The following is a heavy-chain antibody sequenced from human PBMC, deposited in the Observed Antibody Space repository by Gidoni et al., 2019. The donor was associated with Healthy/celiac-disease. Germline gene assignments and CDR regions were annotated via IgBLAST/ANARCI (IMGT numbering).Heavy chain of an antibody. J-gene: IGHJ4*02. V-gene: IGHV3-9*01. Sequence: EVQLVESGGGLVQPGRSLRLSCAASGFTFDDYAMHWVRQAPGKGLEWVSGISWNSGSIGYADSVKGRFTISRDNAKNSLYLQMNSLRAEDTALYYCAKADSSGYYGYFDYWGQGTLVTVSS. CDR3: AKADSSGYYGYFDY. CDR1: GFTFDDYA. D-gene: IGHD3-22*01. CDR2: ISWNSGSI.